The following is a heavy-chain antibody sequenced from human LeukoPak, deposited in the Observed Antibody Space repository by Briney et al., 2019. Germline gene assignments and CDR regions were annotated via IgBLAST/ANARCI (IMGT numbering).Heavy chain of an antibody. J-gene: IGHJ4*02. Sequence: PGGSLRLSCTTSGFNFGDYNMNWVRQAPGKGLEWVGYIRAKIHDGTTDFAASVKGRFTISRDDSKSIAYLQMTSLKSEDTAVYYCSRGQKDPYGPEFDYWGQGTLVTVPS. CDR3: SRGQKDPYGPEFDY. CDR2: IRAKIHDGTT. CDR1: GFNFGDYN. V-gene: IGHV3-49*04. D-gene: IGHD3-10*01.